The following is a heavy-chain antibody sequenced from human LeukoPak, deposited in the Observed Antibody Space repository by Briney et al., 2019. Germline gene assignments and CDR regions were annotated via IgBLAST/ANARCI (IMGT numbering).Heavy chain of an antibody. V-gene: IGHV5-51*01. J-gene: IGHJ4*02. CDR1: GDRFNNYW. D-gene: IGHD3-22*01. Sequence: GESLKISCKGSGDRFNNYWIAWVRQMPGKGLEWLGIIYPGYSDTRYSPSFQGLVTISVEKSISTASLQWNSLKASDTAMYYCSRPAYDYESSDYHHWGQGTLVTV. CDR2: IYPGYSDT. CDR3: SRPAYDYESSDYHH.